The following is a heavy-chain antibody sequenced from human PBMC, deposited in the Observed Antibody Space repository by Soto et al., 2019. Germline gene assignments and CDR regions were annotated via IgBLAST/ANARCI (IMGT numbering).Heavy chain of an antibody. CDR3: ARDWGGSDSDFDY. V-gene: IGHV1-24*01. CDR2: FDPEDGET. J-gene: IGHJ4*02. Sequence: ASVKVSCKVSGYTLTELSMHWVRQAPGKGLEWMGGFDPEDGETIYAQKFQGRVTMTEDTSTDTAYMELSSLRSEDTAAYCCARDWGGSDSDFDYWGQGTLVTVSS. CDR1: GYTLTELS. D-gene: IGHD2-21*01.